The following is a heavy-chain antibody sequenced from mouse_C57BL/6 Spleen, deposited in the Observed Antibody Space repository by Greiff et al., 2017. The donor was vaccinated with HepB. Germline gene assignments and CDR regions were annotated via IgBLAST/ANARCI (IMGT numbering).Heavy chain of an antibody. Sequence: LVESGAELVRPGASVTLSCKASGYTFTDYEMHWVKQTPVHGLEWIGAIDPETGGTAYNQKFKGKAILTADKSSSTAYMELRSLTSEDSAVYYCTRDKTAQATVYFDYWGQGTTLTVSS. J-gene: IGHJ2*01. CDR2: IDPETGGT. CDR1: GYTFTDYE. CDR3: TRDKTAQATVYFDY. V-gene: IGHV1-15*01. D-gene: IGHD3-2*02.